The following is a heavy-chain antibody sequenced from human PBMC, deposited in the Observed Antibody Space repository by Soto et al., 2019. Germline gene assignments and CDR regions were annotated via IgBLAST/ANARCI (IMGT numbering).Heavy chain of an antibody. CDR2: ISAYNGNT. CDR3: ARDGVGGIAVAGDYYYYGMDV. CDR1: GYTFTSYG. J-gene: IGHJ6*02. Sequence: GASVKVSCKASGYTFTSYGISWVRQAPGQGLEWMGWISAYNGNTNYAQKLQGRVTMTTDTSTSTAYMELRSLRSDDTAVYYCARDGVGGIAVAGDYYYYGMDVWGQGTTVTVAS. D-gene: IGHD6-19*01. V-gene: IGHV1-18*01.